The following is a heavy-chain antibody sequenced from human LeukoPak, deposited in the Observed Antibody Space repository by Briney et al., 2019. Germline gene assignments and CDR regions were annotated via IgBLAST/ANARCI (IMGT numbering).Heavy chain of an antibody. CDR3: AIGGDSTTSCYRCFNY. CDR1: GYRFANYW. V-gene: IGHV5-51*01. D-gene: IGHD2-2*02. Sequence: GESLKISCKGSGYRFANYWIGWVRPMPGQGLEWMGIIYPDDSDTRYSPSFQGQVTISADKSISTAYLQWSSLRASDTAMYYCAIGGDSTTSCYRCFNYWDQGTLVTVSS. J-gene: IGHJ4*02. CDR2: IYPDDSDT.